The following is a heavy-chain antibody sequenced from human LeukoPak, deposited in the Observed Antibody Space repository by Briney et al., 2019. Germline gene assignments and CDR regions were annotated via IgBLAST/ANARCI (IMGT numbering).Heavy chain of an antibody. CDR3: ARRRGFYADY. J-gene: IGHJ4*02. CDR2: IYPGDSDS. CDR1: GYRFTSYW. Sequence: GESLKISCKGFGYRFTSYWIGWVRQMPGKGLEWMGIIYPGDSDSRYSPSFQGQVTISADKSSSTAYLQWSSLKASDSAIYYCARRRGFYADYWGQGTLVTVSS. D-gene: IGHD3-22*01. V-gene: IGHV5-51*01.